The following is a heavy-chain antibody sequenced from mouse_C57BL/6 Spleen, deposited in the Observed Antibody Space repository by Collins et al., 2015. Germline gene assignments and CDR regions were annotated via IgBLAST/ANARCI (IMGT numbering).Heavy chain of an antibody. J-gene: IGHJ3*01. CDR3: TNLIYYDYDVFAY. D-gene: IGHD2-4*01. CDR2: ISSDGTYT. V-gene: IGHV5-6*01. CDR1: GFTFSSYG. Sequence: EVQLVESGGDLVKPGGSLKLSCAASGFTFSSYGMSWVRQTPDKRLEWVATISSDGTYTYYPGSVKGRFTISRDNPKNTLYLQMSSLKSEDTAMYYCTNLIYYDYDVFAYWGQGTLVTVSA.